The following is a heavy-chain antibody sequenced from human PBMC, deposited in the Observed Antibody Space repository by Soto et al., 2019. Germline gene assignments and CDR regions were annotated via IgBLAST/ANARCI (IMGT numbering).Heavy chain of an antibody. CDR1: GGSVSSGSYY. J-gene: IGHJ5*02. D-gene: IGHD3-10*01. V-gene: IGHV4-61*01. Sequence: SETLSLTCTVSGGSVSSGSYYWSWIRQPPGKGLEWIGYIYYSGSTNYHPSLKSRVTISVDTSKNQFSLKLSSVTAADTAVYYCARAYYRARFDPWGQGTLVTVSS. CDR2: IYYSGST. CDR3: ARAYYRARFDP.